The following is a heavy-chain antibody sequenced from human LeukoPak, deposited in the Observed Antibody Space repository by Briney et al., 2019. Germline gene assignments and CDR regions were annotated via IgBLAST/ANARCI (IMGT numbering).Heavy chain of an antibody. J-gene: IGHJ4*02. D-gene: IGHD6-19*01. CDR3: ARVLPVARWLVRGTFDY. CDR2: ISSSGSTI. CDR1: GFTFSDYY. V-gene: IGHV3-11*01. Sequence: GGSLRLSCAASGFTFSDYYMSWIRQAPGKGLEWVSYISSSGSTIYYADSVKGRFTISRDNAKNSLYLQMNSLRAEDTAVYYCARVLPVARWLVRGTFDYWGQGTLVTVSS.